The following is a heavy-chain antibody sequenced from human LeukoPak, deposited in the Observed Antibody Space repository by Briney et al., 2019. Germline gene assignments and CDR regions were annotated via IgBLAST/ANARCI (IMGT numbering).Heavy chain of an antibody. CDR3: AREAPVETHSGYSYDY. Sequence: PSETLSLTCTVSGDSISGYYWGWIRQPAGKGLEWIGRIYSSGSTDFNPSLKSRVTMSVDTSKSQFSLTLNSVTAADTAVYFCAREAPVETHSGYSYDYWGPGALVTVSS. CDR2: IYSSGST. V-gene: IGHV4-4*07. J-gene: IGHJ4*02. CDR1: GDSISGYY. D-gene: IGHD4-23*01.